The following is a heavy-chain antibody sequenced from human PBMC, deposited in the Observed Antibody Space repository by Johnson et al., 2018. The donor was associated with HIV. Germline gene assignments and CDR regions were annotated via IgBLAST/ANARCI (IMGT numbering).Heavy chain of an antibody. CDR2: IYSGGTT. D-gene: IGHD3-16*01. CDR3: AKDGDYDI. CDR1: GFTVSSNY. J-gene: IGHJ3*02. V-gene: IGHV3-66*01. Sequence: EQLVESGGALVQPGGSLRLSCAASGFTVSSNYMSWVRQAPGEGLEWVSIIYSGGTTYYAESVKGRFVISRDNSKNTLYLQMNSLRAEDTAVYYCAKDGDYDIWGQGTMVTVFS.